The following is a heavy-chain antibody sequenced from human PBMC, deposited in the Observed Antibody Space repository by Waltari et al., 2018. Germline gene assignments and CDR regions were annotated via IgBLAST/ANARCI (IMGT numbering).Heavy chain of an antibody. CDR3: AREGNDYGDYRDAFDI. D-gene: IGHD4-17*01. J-gene: IGHJ3*02. CDR1: GGTFSSYA. CDR2: IIPIFGTA. V-gene: IGHV1-69*05. Sequence: QVQLVQSGAEVKKPGSSVKVSCKASGGTFSSYAISWVRQAPGQGLEWMGGIIPIFGTANYEQKFQGRVTITTDESTSTAYMELSSLRSEDTAVYYCAREGNDYGDYRDAFDIWGQGTMVTVSS.